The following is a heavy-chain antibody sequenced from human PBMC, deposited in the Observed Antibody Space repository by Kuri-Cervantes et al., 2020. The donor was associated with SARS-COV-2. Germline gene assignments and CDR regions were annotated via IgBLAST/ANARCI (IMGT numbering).Heavy chain of an antibody. Sequence: GSLRLSCAVYGGSFSGYYWSWIRQPPGKGLEWIGEINHSGSTNYNPSLKSRVTISVDTSKNQFSLKLSSVTAADTAVYYCARQVGSSGWYGRGGWFDPWGQGTLVTVSS. CDR1: GGSFSGYY. J-gene: IGHJ5*02. CDR3: ARQVGSSGWYGRGGWFDP. V-gene: IGHV4-34*01. D-gene: IGHD6-19*01. CDR2: INHSGST.